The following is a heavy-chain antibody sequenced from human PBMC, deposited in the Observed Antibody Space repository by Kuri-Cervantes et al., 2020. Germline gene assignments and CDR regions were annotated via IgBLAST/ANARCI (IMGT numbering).Heavy chain of an antibody. CDR1: GGSVSSGSYY. CDR3: ARGSKGRVVAATSFDY. Sequence: SETLSLTCTVSGGSVSSGSYYWSWIRQPPGKGLEWIGYIYYSGSTNYNPSLKSRVTISVDTSKNQFSLKLSSVTAADTAVYYCARGSKGRVVAATSFDYWGLGTLVTVSS. D-gene: IGHD2-15*01. V-gene: IGHV4-61*01. J-gene: IGHJ4*02. CDR2: IYYSGST.